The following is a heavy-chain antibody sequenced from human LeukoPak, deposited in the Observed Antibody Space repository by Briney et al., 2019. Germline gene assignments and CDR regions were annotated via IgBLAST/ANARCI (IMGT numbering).Heavy chain of an antibody. D-gene: IGHD3-22*01. J-gene: IGHJ4*02. Sequence: PGRSLRLSCAASGFTFSSYAMHWVRQAPGKGLEWVAVISYDGSNIYYADSVKGRFTISRDNSKNTLYLQMNSLRAEDTAVYYCARDFGPPGYYCDSSGYSFFDYWGQGTLVTVSS. V-gene: IGHV3-30*01. CDR1: GFTFSSYA. CDR2: ISYDGSNI. CDR3: ARDFGPPGYYCDSSGYSFFDY.